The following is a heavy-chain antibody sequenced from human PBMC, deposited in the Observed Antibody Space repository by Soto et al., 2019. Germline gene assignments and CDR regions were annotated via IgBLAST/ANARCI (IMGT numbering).Heavy chain of an antibody. V-gene: IGHV1-46*03. J-gene: IGHJ6*02. Sequence: ASVKVSCKASGYTFTSYYMHWVRQAPGQGLEWMGIINPSGGSTSYAQKFQGRVTMTRDTSTSTVYMELSSLRSEDTAVYYCASEKIEYYYDSSGSYGMDVWGQGTTVTVSS. CDR1: GYTFTSYY. CDR3: ASEKIEYYYDSSGSYGMDV. D-gene: IGHD3-22*01. CDR2: INPSGGST.